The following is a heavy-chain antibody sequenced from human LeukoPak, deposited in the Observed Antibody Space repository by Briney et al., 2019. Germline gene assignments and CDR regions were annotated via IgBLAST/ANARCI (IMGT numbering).Heavy chain of an antibody. CDR1: GFTFSTDG. Sequence: PVGSLRLSCAASGFTFSTDGISWVRQAPGKGLEWVANIKQDGSEKYYVDPVKGGFTISRCNAKNSLYLKMNSLRAEDTAVYYCARDSRSWYKYFDYWGQGNLVTVSS. CDR3: ARDSRSWYKYFDY. D-gene: IGHD6-13*01. V-gene: IGHV3-7*01. J-gene: IGHJ4*02. CDR2: IKQDGSEK.